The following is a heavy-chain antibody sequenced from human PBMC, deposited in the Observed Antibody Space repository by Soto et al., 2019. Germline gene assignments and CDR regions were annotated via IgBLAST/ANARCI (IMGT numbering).Heavy chain of an antibody. CDR1: GYTFTSYY. Sequence: ASVKVSCKASGYTFTSYYMHWVRQAPGQGLEWMGIINPGGGSSSYAQKFQGRVTMTRDTSTSTVYMELSSLRSEDSAVYYCARGSVVVPAAALDYYYMDVWGKGTTVTVSS. CDR3: ARGSVVVPAAALDYYYMDV. D-gene: IGHD2-2*01. V-gene: IGHV1-46*03. J-gene: IGHJ6*03. CDR2: INPGGGSS.